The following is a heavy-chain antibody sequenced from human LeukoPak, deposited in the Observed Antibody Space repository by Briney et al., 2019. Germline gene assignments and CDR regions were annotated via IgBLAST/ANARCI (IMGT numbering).Heavy chain of an antibody. CDR3: TRSGYRHPYHFDS. J-gene: IGHJ4*02. V-gene: IGHV3-23*01. D-gene: IGHD3-22*01. Sequence: PGGSLRLSCAASGFTFNNYGMSWVRQAPGKGLEWVSAISGSGGSTFYADSVKGRFTISRDSSKNTLSLQMNNLRAEDTAIYYCTRSGYRHPYHFDSWGQGTLVIVSS. CDR2: ISGSGGST. CDR1: GFTFNNYG.